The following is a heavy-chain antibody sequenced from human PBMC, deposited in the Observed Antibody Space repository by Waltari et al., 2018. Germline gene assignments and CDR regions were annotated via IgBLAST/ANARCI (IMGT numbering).Heavy chain of an antibody. V-gene: IGHV4-39*07. CDR3: AREMKPRAPYFDL. Sequence: QLQLRESGPGLLKPSETLSLTCSVSGDSIGSGYYYWGWIRQAPGKGLEWIGSIYFAGSTYYNPSLKSRLTISVDTSKNQFSLKVSSVTAADTAVYYCAREMKPRAPYFDLWGQGALVTVSS. J-gene: IGHJ4*02. CDR1: GDSIGSGYYY. CDR2: IYFAGST.